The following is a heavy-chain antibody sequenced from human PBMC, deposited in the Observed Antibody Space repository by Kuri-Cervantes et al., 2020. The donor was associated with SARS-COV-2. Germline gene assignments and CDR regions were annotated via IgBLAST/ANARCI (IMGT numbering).Heavy chain of an antibody. CDR2: ISGSGGST. D-gene: IGHD3-10*01. J-gene: IGHJ4*02. Sequence: GESLKISCAASGFTFSSYAMSWVRQAPGKGLEWVSAISGSGGSTYYADSVKGRFTISRDNSKNTLYLQMNSLRAEDTAVYYCATMSFITMVRGVIGDYWGQGTLVTVSS. CDR1: GFTFSSYA. CDR3: ATMSFITMVRGVIGDY. V-gene: IGHV3-23*01.